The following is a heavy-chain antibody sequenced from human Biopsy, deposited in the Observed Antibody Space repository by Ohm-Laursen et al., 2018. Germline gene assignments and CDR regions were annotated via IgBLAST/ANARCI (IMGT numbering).Heavy chain of an antibody. CDR3: ARRGSGGRSFDY. CDR2: ISNSGNT. Sequence: PGTLSLTCTVSGDSINSSYWSWIRQAPGKGLEWIGFISNSGNTNYSPSLKSRVTISADTSKNQFSLKLGSVTVADTAVFYCARRGSGGRSFDYWGQGSLVTVSS. J-gene: IGHJ4*02. D-gene: IGHD2-15*01. CDR1: GDSINSSY. V-gene: IGHV4-59*08.